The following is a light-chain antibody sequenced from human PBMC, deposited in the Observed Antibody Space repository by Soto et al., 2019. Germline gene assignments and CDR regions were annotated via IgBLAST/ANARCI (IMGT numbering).Light chain of an antibody. CDR2: GVS. V-gene: IGKV3-20*01. J-gene: IGKJ1*01. Sequence: EIVLTQSPGTLSLFPGERATLSCRASQSVSSSYLAWYQQKPGQAPRLLIYGVSSRATGIPDRFSGSGSGTDFNLTISRLEPEDFAVYYCQQYETSLPWTFGQGTKVEIK. CDR3: QQYETSLPWT. CDR1: QSVSSSY.